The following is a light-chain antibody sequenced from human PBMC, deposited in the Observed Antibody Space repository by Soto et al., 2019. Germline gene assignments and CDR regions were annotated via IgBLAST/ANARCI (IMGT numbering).Light chain of an antibody. Sequence: DIQMTQSPSSLSASVGDRVTITCRASQNINDYLNWYQKKPGKAPKLLIYAASSLQSGVPARFRGSGSGTEFTLTINSPQPEDFATYYCQQSYSSRFSFGPGTTVDFK. CDR2: AAS. CDR3: QQSYSSRFS. J-gene: IGKJ3*01. CDR1: QNINDY. V-gene: IGKV1-39*01.